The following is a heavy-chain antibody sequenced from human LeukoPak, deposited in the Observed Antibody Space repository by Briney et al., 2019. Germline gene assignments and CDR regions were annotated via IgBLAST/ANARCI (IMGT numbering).Heavy chain of an antibody. CDR2: IKQDGSEK. CDR3: ARGTMVRGDDAFDI. J-gene: IGHJ3*02. CDR1: GFTFSSYW. V-gene: IGHV3-7*01. Sequence: GGSLRLSCAASGFTFSSYWMSWVRPAPGKGLEWVANIKQDGSEKYYVDSVKGRFTISRDNAKNSLYLQMNSLRAEDTAVYYCARGTMVRGDDAFDIWGQGTMVTVSS. D-gene: IGHD3-10*01.